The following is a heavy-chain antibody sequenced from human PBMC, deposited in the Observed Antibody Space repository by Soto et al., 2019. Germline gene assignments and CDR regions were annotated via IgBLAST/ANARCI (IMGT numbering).Heavy chain of an antibody. D-gene: IGHD2-2*01. V-gene: IGHV4-30-2*01. J-gene: IGHJ4*02. Sequence: PSETLSLTCAVRGGSISSGGYSWSWIRQPPGKGLEWIGYIYHSGSTYYNPSLKSRVTISVDRSKNQFSLKLSSVTAADTAVYYCARYLLGYCSSTSCYEKYYFDYWGQGTLVTVSS. CDR2: IYHSGST. CDR3: ARYLLGYCSSTSCYEKYYFDY. CDR1: GGSISSGGYS.